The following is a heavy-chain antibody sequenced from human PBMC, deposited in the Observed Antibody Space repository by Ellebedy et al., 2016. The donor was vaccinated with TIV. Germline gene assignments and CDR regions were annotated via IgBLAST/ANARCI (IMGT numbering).Heavy chain of an antibody. D-gene: IGHD6-13*01. CDR1: GFTFSSYA. CDR3: VKAWHSSSWYSNWFDP. J-gene: IGHJ5*02. CDR2: ISSNGVTT. V-gene: IGHV3-64D*09. Sequence: GESLKISCSFSGFTFSSYAMHWVRQAPGKVLQYVSAISSNGVTTDYADSVEGRFTISRDNSKNTLYLQMRSLRPEDTAVYYCVKAWHSSSWYSNWFDPWGQGTLVIVSS.